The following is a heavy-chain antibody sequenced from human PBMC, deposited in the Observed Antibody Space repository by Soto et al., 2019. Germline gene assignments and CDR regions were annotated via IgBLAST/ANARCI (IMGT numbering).Heavy chain of an antibody. CDR2: ISAYNGNT. V-gene: IGHV1-18*01. Sequence: QVQLVQSGAEVKKPGASVKVSCKASGYTFTSYGISWVRQAPGQGLEWMGWISAYNGNTNYAQKLQGRVTMTTDTATSTAYMGLRSLRSDDTAVYYCAREYSGYDYDHYYYYMDVWGKGTTVTVSS. CDR3: AREYSGYDYDHYYYYMDV. CDR1: GYTFTSYG. J-gene: IGHJ6*03. D-gene: IGHD5-12*01.